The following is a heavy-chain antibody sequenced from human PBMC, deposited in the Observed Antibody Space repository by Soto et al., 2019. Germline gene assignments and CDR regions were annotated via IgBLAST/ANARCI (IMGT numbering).Heavy chain of an antibody. CDR2: IIPIFGTA. V-gene: IGHV1-69*01. Sequence: QVQLVQSGAEVKKPGSSVKVSCKASGGTFSSYAISWVRQAPGQGLEWMGGIIPIFGTANYAQKFQGRVTITADESTSTAYMELSSLRAEGTAVYYCAKRPGYCSGGSCYPQDDGMDVGGQGTTVTVSS. CDR1: GGTFSSYA. CDR3: AKRPGYCSGGSCYPQDDGMDV. J-gene: IGHJ6*02. D-gene: IGHD2-15*01.